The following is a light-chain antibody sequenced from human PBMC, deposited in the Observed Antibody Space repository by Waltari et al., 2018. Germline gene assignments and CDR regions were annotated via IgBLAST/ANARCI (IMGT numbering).Light chain of an antibody. CDR2: DDN. V-gene: IGLV2-23*01. CDR1: SSDVGKYNL. Sequence: QSALTQPASVSGSPGQSITISGTGTSSDVGKYNLVSWYQQYPGKAPKVMIYDDNRRPSGVSDRFSGSKSGNTASLTISGVQAEDEADYYCCSYAGSYTWVFGGGTKLTVL. CDR3: CSYAGSYTWV. J-gene: IGLJ3*02.